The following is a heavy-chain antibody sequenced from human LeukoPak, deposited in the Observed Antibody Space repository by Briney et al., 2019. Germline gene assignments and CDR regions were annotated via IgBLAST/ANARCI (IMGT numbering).Heavy chain of an antibody. V-gene: IGHV3-21*01. Sequence: GGSLRLSCAASGFTFSSYSMNWVRQAPGKGLEWVSSISSSSSYIYYADSVKGRFTISRDNAKNSLYLQMNSLRAEDTAVYYCASNQQWLVGGHDYWGQATLVTVSS. CDR1: GFTFSSYS. J-gene: IGHJ4*02. CDR2: ISSSSSYI. CDR3: ASNQQWLVGGHDY. D-gene: IGHD6-19*01.